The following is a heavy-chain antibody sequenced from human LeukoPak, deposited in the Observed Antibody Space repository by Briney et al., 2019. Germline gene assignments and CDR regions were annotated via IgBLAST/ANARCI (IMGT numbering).Heavy chain of an antibody. CDR1: GYTFASYG. CDR2: ISAYNGNT. J-gene: IGHJ4*02. Sequence: ASVKVSCKASGYTFASYGISWVRQAPGQGLEWMGWISAYNGNTNYAQKLQGRVTMTTDTSTSTAYMELRSLRSVDTAVYYCARGLGMLRTYYFDYWGQGTLVTVSS. D-gene: IGHD2-8*01. V-gene: IGHV1-18*01. CDR3: ARGLGMLRTYYFDY.